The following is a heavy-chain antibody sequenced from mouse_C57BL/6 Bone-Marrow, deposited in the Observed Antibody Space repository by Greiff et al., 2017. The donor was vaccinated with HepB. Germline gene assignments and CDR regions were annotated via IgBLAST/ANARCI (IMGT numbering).Heavy chain of an antibody. CDR2: ISYSGST. CDR1: GYSITSDY. D-gene: IGHD1-1*01. J-gene: IGHJ2*01. Sequence: EVKLQESGPGLAKPSQTLSLTCSVTGYSITSDYWNWIRKFPGNKLEYMGYISYSGSTYYNPSLKSRISITRDTSKNQYYLQLNSVTTEDTATYYCARSYYGSRERGNYFDYWGQGTTLTVSS. V-gene: IGHV3-8*01. CDR3: ARSYYGSRERGNYFDY.